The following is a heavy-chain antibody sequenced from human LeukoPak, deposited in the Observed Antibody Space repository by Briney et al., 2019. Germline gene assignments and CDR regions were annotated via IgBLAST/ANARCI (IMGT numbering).Heavy chain of an antibody. CDR2: INHSGST. D-gene: IGHD1-26*01. J-gene: IGHJ4*02. V-gene: IGHV4-34*01. CDR1: GGSFSGYY. Sequence: PSETLSLTCAVYGGSFSGYYWSWIRQPPGKGLEWIGEINHSGSTNYNPSLKSRVTISVDTSKNQFSLKLSSVTAADTAVYYCARGLIAGATRNYYFDYWGQGTLVTVSS. CDR3: ARGLIAGATRNYYFDY.